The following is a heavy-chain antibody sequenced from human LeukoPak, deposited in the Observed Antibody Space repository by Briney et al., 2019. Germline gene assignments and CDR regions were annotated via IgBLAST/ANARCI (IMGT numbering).Heavy chain of an antibody. V-gene: IGHV3-30-3*01. CDR3: ARDPIGYISNNWFDP. CDR1: GFTFSSYA. CDR2: ISYDGSNK. Sequence: GRSLRLSCAASGFTFSSYAMHWVRQAPGKGLEWVAVISYDGSNKYYADSVKGRFTISRDNSKNTLYLQMNSLRAEDTAVYYCARDPIGYISNNWFDPWGQGTLVTVSS. J-gene: IGHJ5*02. D-gene: IGHD6-13*01.